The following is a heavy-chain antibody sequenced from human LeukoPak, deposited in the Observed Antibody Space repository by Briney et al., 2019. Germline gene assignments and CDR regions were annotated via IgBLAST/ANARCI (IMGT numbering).Heavy chain of an antibody. CDR3: ARESGYTYGA. CDR1: GFRFSGYW. D-gene: IGHD6-13*01. CDR2: INTDGDRA. J-gene: IGHJ4*02. V-gene: IGHV3-74*01. Sequence: GGSLRLSCAASGFRFSGYWMHWVRQAPGKGLVWVSLINTDGDRAAYADSVKGRFTISRDNAKNTLYLQMNSLRAEDTAVYYCARESGYTYGAWGQGTLVTVSS.